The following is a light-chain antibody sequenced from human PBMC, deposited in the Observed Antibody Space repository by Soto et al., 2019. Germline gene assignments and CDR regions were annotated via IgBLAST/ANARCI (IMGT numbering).Light chain of an antibody. V-gene: IGKV3-20*01. CDR2: GAS. CDR3: ERYFTAVTT. Sequence: CGASQSVTSNYLAWYQQKPGQAPRLLIFGASIRVTGIPDRFIVCGHGTDFDLAITTRESGYSAVYYCERYFTAVTTFGRGTKVDIK. J-gene: IGKJ1*01. CDR1: QSVTSNY.